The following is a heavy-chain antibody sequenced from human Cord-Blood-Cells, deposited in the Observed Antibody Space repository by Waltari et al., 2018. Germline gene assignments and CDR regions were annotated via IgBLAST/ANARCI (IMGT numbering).Heavy chain of an antibody. J-gene: IGHJ1*01. D-gene: IGHD6-13*01. CDR2: FDPEDGET. CDR1: GYTLTELS. Sequence: QVQLVQSGAEVTKPGAQVKVSCKVSGYTLTELSIHWVRQAPGKGLEWMGGFDPEDGETIYAQKFQGRVTMTEDTSTDTAYMELSSLRSEDTAVYYCATATYSSSWYGYFQHWGKGTLVTVSS. V-gene: IGHV1-24*01. CDR3: ATATYSSSWYGYFQH.